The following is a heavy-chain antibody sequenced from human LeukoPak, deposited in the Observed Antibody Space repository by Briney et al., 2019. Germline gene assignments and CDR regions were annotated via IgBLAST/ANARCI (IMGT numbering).Heavy chain of an antibody. V-gene: IGHV3-21*01. J-gene: IGHJ4*02. CDR2: ISSSSSYI. CDR1: GFTFSSYS. Sequence: GGSLRLSCAASGFTFSSYSMNWVRQAPGKGLEWVSSISSSSSYIYYADSVKGRFTISKDNAKNSLSLQMNSLRAEDPAAYYCARDPPPLTGYYYFDYWGQGTLVTVSS. D-gene: IGHD3-9*01. CDR3: ARDPPPLTGYYYFDY.